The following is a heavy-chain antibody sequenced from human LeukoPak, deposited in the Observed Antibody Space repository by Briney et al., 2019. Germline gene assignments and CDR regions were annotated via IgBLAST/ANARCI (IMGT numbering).Heavy chain of an antibody. J-gene: IGHJ5*02. CDR3: ARDALTGWNWFDP. V-gene: IGHV1-69*13. CDR2: IIPIFGTA. D-gene: IGHD3-9*01. CDR1: GGTFSSYA. Sequence: SVEVSCKASGGTFSSYAISWVRQAPGQGLEWMGGIIPIFGTANYAQKFQGRVTITADESTSTAYMELSSLRSEDTAVYYCARDALTGWNWFDPWGQGTLVTVSS.